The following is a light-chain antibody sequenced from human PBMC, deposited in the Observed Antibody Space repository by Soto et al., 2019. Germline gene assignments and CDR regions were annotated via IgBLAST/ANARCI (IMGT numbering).Light chain of an antibody. CDR2: GAS. CDR1: QSVSSSY. CDR3: QQYGSSRTWT. Sequence: EIVLTQSPGTLSLSPGERATLSCRASQSVSSSYLAWYQQKPGQATRLLIYGASSRANGIPDRFSGSGSGTDFTLTISRLEPEDFAVYYCQQYGSSRTWTFGQGTKVDIK. V-gene: IGKV3-20*01. J-gene: IGKJ1*01.